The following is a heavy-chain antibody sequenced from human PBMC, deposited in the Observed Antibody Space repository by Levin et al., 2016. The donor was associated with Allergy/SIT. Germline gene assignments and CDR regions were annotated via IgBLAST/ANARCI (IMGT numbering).Heavy chain of an antibody. Sequence: GGSLRLSCAASGFTFGNAWMSWVRQAPGKGPEWVGRIRSNTDGGTTDYAAPVKGRFTISRDDSTNTLYLQMNSLKTEDTAVYYCATEVRSYWGQGTLVTVSS. D-gene: IGHD3-10*01. V-gene: IGHV3-15*01. CDR1: GFTFGNAW. J-gene: IGHJ4*02. CDR2: IRSNTDGGTT. CDR3: ATEVRSY.